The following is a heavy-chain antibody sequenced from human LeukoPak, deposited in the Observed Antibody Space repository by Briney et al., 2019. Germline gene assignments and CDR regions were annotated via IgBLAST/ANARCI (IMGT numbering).Heavy chain of an antibody. J-gene: IGHJ4*02. V-gene: IGHV4-34*01. CDR1: GGSFSGYY. D-gene: IGHD1-7*01. Sequence: SETLSLTCAVYGGSFSGYYWSWIRQPPGKGLEWIGEINHSGSTNYNPSLKSRVTISVDTSKNQFSLKLSSVTAADTAVYCCARITGTTKVDYWGQGTLVTVSS. CDR2: INHSGST. CDR3: ARITGTTKVDY.